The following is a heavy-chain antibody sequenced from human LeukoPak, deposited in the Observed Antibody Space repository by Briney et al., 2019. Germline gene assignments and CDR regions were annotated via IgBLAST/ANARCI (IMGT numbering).Heavy chain of an antibody. V-gene: IGHV4-4*02. Sequence: SETLSLTCAVSGGSIRSSNWWSWVRQPPGKGPEWIGEIYHSGSTNYNPSLKSRVTISVDKSKNQFSLKLSSVTAADTAVYYCARWRVATILFDYWGQGTLVTVSS. J-gene: IGHJ4*02. D-gene: IGHD5-12*01. CDR1: GGSIRSSNW. CDR3: ARWRVATILFDY. CDR2: IYHSGST.